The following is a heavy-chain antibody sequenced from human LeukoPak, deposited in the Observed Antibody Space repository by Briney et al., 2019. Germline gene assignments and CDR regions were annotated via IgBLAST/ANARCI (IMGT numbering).Heavy chain of an antibody. D-gene: IGHD3-22*01. CDR1: GFTFSSYG. CDR2: IRYDGSNK. J-gene: IGHJ6*03. Sequence: PGGSLRLSCAASGFTFSSYGMHWVRQAPGKGLEWVAFIRYDGSNKYYADSVKGRFTISRDNSKNTLYLQMNSLRAEDTAVYYCAKDGSSGYVVYYMDVWGKGTTVTISS. CDR3: AKDGSSGYVVYYMDV. V-gene: IGHV3-30*02.